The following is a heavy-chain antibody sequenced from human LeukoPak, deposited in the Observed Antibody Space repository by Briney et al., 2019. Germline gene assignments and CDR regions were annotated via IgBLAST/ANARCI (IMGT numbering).Heavy chain of an antibody. CDR2: IKQDGSEK. CDR1: GFNFRAYW. V-gene: IGHV3-7*01. CDR3: ARDLMGATHYFQH. Sequence: GGSLRLSCTTSGFNFRAYWMAWVRQAPGKGLEWVANIKQDGSEKNYVDSVKGRFTISRDNAKNSLYLQMNSLRAEDTAVYYCARDLMGATHYFQHWGQGTLVTVSS. J-gene: IGHJ1*01. D-gene: IGHD1-26*01.